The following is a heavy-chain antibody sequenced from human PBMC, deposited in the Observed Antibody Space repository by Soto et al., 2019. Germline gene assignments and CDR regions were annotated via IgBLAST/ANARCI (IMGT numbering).Heavy chain of an antibody. J-gene: IGHJ4*02. Sequence: SETLSLTCTVSGGPISSGGYYWSWIRQHPGKGLEWIGYIYYSGSTYYNPSLKSRVTISVDTSKNQFSLKLSSVTAADTAVYYCARSLGYCSGGSCYYFDYWGQGTLVTVSS. CDR2: IYYSGST. CDR3: ARSLGYCSGGSCYYFDY. V-gene: IGHV4-31*03. CDR1: GGPISSGGYY. D-gene: IGHD2-15*01.